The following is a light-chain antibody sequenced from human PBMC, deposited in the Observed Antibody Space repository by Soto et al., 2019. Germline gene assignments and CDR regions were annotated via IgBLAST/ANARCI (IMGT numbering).Light chain of an antibody. V-gene: IGLV2-14*03. CDR1: SSDVGAYEH. Sequence: ALPQPASVSGSPGQSVTISCTGASSDVGAYEHVSWHQQHPGRAPKLILYDVNNRPSGVSNHFSGSKSGNTASLVISGLQANDEADYYCSSYSTTNILVFGSGTKVTVL. CDR2: DVN. J-gene: IGLJ1*01. CDR3: SSYSTTNILV.